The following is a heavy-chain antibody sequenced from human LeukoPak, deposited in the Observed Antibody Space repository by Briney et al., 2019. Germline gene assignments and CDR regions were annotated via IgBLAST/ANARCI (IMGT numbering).Heavy chain of an antibody. CDR3: AREGMIATGREPAEI. V-gene: IGHV4-59*01. CDR1: GGSIHDYY. CDR2: IYYSGST. Sequence: PSETLSLTCTVSGGSIHDYYWNWIRQAPGKGLEWIGQIYYSGSTNQNPSLKSRVTISIDTSKNQFSLKLSSVTAADTAVYYCAREGMIATGREPAEIWGQGTMVTVSS. D-gene: IGHD3-22*01. J-gene: IGHJ3*02.